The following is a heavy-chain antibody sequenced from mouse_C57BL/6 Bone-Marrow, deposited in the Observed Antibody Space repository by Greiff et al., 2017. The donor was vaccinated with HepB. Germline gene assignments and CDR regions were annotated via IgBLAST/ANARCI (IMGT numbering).Heavy chain of an antibody. V-gene: IGHV14-3*01. D-gene: IGHD2-5*01. CDR2: IDPANGNT. CDR1: GFNIKNTY. Sequence: LVESVAELVRPGASVKLSCTASGFNIKNTYMHWVKQRPEQGLEWIGRIDPANGNTKYAPKFQGKATITADTSSNTAYLQLSSLTSEYTAIYYCARSLRRTFYSSNLGDFDYWGQGTTLTVSS. J-gene: IGHJ2*01. CDR3: ARSLRRTFYSSNLGDFDY.